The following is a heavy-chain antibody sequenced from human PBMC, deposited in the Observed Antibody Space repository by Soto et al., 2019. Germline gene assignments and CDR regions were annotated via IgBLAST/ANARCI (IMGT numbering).Heavy chain of an antibody. D-gene: IGHD5-12*01. Sequence: QVQLVQSGAEVKKPGSSVKVSCKASGGTFSSYAISWVRQAPGQGLEWMGGIIPIFVTANYAQKFQGRVTTNADASTSTAYMELRSLRSEDKAVYYGARRDGYIDFDYWGQGTLVTVSS. J-gene: IGHJ4*02. CDR2: IIPIFVTA. CDR3: ARRDGYIDFDY. CDR1: GGTFSSYA. V-gene: IGHV1-69*12.